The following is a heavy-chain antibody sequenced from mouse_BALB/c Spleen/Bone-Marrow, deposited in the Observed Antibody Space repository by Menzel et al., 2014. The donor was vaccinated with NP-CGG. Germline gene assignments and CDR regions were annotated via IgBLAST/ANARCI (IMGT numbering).Heavy chain of an antibody. V-gene: IGHV4-1*02. CDR2: INPDSSTI. J-gene: IGHJ1*01. Sequence: EVKLMESGGGLVQPGGSLKLSCAASGFDFSRYWMSWVRQAPGKGLEWIGEINPDSSTINYTPSLKDKFIISRDNAKNTLYLQMIKVRSEDTALYHCARLNSSGNLFVWGAGTPVTVSS. CDR1: GFDFSRYW. CDR3: ARLNSSGNLFV. D-gene: IGHD1-1*01.